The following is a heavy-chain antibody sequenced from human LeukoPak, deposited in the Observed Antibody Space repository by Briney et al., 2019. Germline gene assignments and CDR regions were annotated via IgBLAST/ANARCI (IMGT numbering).Heavy chain of an antibody. CDR3: AKGKDSVAGATNDY. V-gene: IGHV3-21*01. CDR1: GFTFSSYS. Sequence: PGGSLRLSCAVSGFTFSSYSMSWVRQAPGKGVEWVSSISSSGTYKYYADSVKGRFTISRDNAKNSLYLQMNSLRAEDTAVYYCAKGKDSVAGATNDYWGQGTLVTVSS. J-gene: IGHJ4*02. CDR2: ISSSGTYK. D-gene: IGHD6-19*01.